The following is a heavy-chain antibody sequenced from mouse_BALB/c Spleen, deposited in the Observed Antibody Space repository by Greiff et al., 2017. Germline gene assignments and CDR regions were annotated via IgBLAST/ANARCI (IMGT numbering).Heavy chain of an antibody. V-gene: IGHV2-9*02. CDR3: ARAGYYYGSSWIDY. D-gene: IGHD1-1*01. Sequence: VQGVESGPGLVAPSQSLSITCTVSGFSLTSYGVHWVRQPPGKGLEWLGVIWAGGSTNYNSALMSRLSISKDNSKSQVFLKMNSLQTDDTAMYYCARAGYYYGSSWIDYWGQGTTLTVSS. CDR2: IWAGGST. CDR1: GFSLTSYG. J-gene: IGHJ2*01.